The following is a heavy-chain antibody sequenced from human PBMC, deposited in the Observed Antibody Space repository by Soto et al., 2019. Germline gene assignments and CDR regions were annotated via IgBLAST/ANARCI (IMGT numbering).Heavy chain of an antibody. Sequence: PSETLSLTCTVSGGSISRYYWSWIRQPPGKGLEWIGYIYYSGSTNYNPSLKSRVTISVDTSKNQFSLKLSSVTAADTAVYYCARDMVRGFDYWGQGTLVTVSS. D-gene: IGHD3-10*01. CDR3: ARDMVRGFDY. J-gene: IGHJ4*02. CDR1: GGSISRYY. CDR2: IYYSGST. V-gene: IGHV4-59*01.